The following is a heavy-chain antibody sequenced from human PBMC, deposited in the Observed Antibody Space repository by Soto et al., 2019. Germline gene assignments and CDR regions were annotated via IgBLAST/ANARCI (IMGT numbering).Heavy chain of an antibody. D-gene: IGHD1-20*01. V-gene: IGHV4-34*01. Sequence: SETLSLTCAVYGGSFSGYYWSWIRQPPGKGLEWIGEINHSGSTNYNPSLKSRVTISVDTSKNQFSLKLSSVTAADTAVYYCARGRYNWNYWGQGTLVTVS. CDR1: GGSFSGYY. CDR3: ARGRYNWNY. J-gene: IGHJ4*02. CDR2: INHSGST.